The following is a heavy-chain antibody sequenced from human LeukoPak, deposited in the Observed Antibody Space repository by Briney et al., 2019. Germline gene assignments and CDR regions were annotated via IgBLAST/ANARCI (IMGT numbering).Heavy chain of an antibody. CDR1: GFTFSSYV. CDR2: ISSSGGST. D-gene: IGHD2-2*01. CDR3: ARGPDPRSSTNPRYYYYYGMDV. Sequence: PGGSLRLSCAASGFTFSSYVMSWVRQAPGKGLEWVSAISSSGGSTQYTDSVKGRFAISRDNSKNTLYLQMNSLRAEDTAVYYCARGPDPRSSTNPRYYYYYGMDVWGQGTTVTVSS. V-gene: IGHV3-23*01. J-gene: IGHJ6*02.